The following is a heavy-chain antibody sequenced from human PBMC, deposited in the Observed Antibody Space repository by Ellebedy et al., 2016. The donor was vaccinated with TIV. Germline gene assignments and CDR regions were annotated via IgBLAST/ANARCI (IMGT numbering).Heavy chain of an antibody. CDR1: GFTFSDYY. Sequence: GESLKISCAGSGFTFSDYYMSWVRQAPGKGLEWVSYITSSGSTLYYADSVKGRFTVARDNAKNSLSLQMNSLRGDDTTVYYCGRAREPGYFAYYYYGMDVWGQGTTVTVSS. J-gene: IGHJ6*02. CDR2: ITSSGSTL. V-gene: IGHV3-11*01. D-gene: IGHD3-9*01. CDR3: GRAREPGYFAYYYYGMDV.